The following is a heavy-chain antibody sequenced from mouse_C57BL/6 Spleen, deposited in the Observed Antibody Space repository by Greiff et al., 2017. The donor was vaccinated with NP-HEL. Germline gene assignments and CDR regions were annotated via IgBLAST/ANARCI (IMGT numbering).Heavy chain of an antibody. Sequence: EVMLVESGGDLVKPGGSLKLSCAASGFTFSSYGMSWVSQTPDKRLEWVATISSGGSYTYYPDSVKGRFTISRDNAKNTLYLQMSSLKSEDTAMYYCARHGGDSSGYWFAYWGQGTLVTVSA. V-gene: IGHV5-6*01. CDR1: GFTFSSYG. J-gene: IGHJ3*01. CDR3: ARHGGDSSGYWFAY. CDR2: ISSGGSYT. D-gene: IGHD3-2*02.